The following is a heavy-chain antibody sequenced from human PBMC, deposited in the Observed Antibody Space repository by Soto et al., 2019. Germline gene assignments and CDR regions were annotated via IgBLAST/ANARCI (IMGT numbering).Heavy chain of an antibody. V-gene: IGHV1-69*04. CDR2: FIPVVAMA. CDR3: TNDHDNYFYYGMDV. Sequence: QVQLVQSGSEVKTPGSSVKVSCKTSGGTLSSFAISWVRQAPGQGLEWVGTFIPVVAMAKYGQNLQGRVIITADPSTNTLFMELSSPRYQDTDVYYCTNDHDNYFYYGMDVWGQGTTGTVS. D-gene: IGHD1-1*01. CDR1: GGTLSSFA. J-gene: IGHJ6*02.